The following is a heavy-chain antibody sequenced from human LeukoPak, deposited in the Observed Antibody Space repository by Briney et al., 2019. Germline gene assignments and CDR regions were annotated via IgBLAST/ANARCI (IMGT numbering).Heavy chain of an antibody. Sequence: GGSLRLSCTASGFTFNSYWMQWFRQDPGKGLVWVSCISTDGSTTRYADSVKGRFTISRDNAKSTLYLQMNSLRAEDTAVYYCAGDYARAVEYWGQGTLAAVSS. V-gene: IGHV3-74*01. CDR3: AGDYARAVEY. CDR2: ISTDGSTT. D-gene: IGHD2-2*01. J-gene: IGHJ4*02. CDR1: GFTFNSYW.